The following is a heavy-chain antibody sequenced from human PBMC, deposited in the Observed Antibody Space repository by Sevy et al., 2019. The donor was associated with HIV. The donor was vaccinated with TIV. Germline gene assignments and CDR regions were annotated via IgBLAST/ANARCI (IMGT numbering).Heavy chain of an antibody. J-gene: IGHJ4*02. V-gene: IGHV3-23*01. CDR2: ISGSGGTT. D-gene: IGHD3-22*01. CDR1: GFSFSSYA. Sequence: GGSLRLSCAASGFSFSSYAMSWVRQAPGEGLEWVSLISGSGGTTFYADSVKGRFTISRDNFKNTLYLQMNSLRAEDTAVYYCAILGTYYYDGSGYYYQVPSDYWGQGTLVTVSS. CDR3: AILGTYYYDGSGYYYQVPSDY.